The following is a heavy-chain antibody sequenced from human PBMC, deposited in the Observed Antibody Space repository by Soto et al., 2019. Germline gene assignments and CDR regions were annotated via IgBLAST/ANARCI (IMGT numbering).Heavy chain of an antibody. D-gene: IGHD6-13*01. CDR2: IYYSGST. J-gene: IGHJ4*02. CDR3: AGYAAAGNGSVHFDY. Sequence: QVQLQESGPGLVKPSETLSLTCTVSSGSISTYYWSWIRQPPGKGLEWIGYIYYSGSTNYNPSLNSRVTISLDTYKTQFSLKLSSVTAADTAVYYCAGYAAAGNGSVHFDYWGQGALVSVSS. CDR1: SGSISTYY. V-gene: IGHV4-59*01.